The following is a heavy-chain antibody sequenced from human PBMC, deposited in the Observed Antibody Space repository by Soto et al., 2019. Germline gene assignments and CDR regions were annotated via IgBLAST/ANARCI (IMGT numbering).Heavy chain of an antibody. J-gene: IGHJ4*02. Sequence: SETLSLTCTVSGASITGSFFWSWIRQPAGKGLEWIGRFSLSGTTIYNPSLRSRVTMSADVSKNQFSLRLTSVTAADTALYYCARGMTPPGAPAWYYFDSWGQGTLVTVSS. CDR2: FSLSGTT. CDR1: GASITGSFF. D-gene: IGHD2-8*02. CDR3: ARGMTPPGAPAWYYFDS. V-gene: IGHV4-4*07.